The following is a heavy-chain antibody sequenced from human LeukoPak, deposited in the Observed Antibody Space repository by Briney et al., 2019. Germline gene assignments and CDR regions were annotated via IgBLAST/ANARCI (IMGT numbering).Heavy chain of an antibody. D-gene: IGHD4-17*01. CDR3: AGSKTTVMHFDY. J-gene: IGHJ4*02. CDR2: ISYDGSNK. Sequence: PGGSLRLSCAASGFTFSSYAMHWVRHAPGKGLEWVAVISYDGSNKYYADSVKGRFTISRDNSKNTLYLQMNSLRAEDTAVYYCAGSKTTVMHFDYWGQGTLVTVSS. CDR1: GFTFSSYA. V-gene: IGHV3-30*04.